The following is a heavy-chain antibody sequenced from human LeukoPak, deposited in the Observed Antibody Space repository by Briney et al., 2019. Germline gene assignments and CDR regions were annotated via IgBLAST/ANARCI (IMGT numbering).Heavy chain of an antibody. D-gene: IGHD2-15*01. CDR3: AKDYSDSRVADVFFEY. Sequence: QAGGSLRLSCAASGFTFSHFAMSWVRQAPGKGRHWVSTISGSGNKTYDADSVKGRFTISRDNSKNMFHLQLNSLRAEDTAVYYCAKDYSDSRVADVFFEYWGQGTPVTVSS. V-gene: IGHV3-23*01. CDR1: GFTFSHFA. J-gene: IGHJ4*02. CDR2: ISGSGNKT.